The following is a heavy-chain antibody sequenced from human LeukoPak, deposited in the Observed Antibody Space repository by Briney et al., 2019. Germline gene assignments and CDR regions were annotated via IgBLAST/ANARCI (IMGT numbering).Heavy chain of an antibody. CDR2: IYSSGST. Sequence: SETLSLTCSVSGGSISNYFWTWIRQPPGKGLGWIGYIYSSGSTYYNPSLKSRVTISVDTSKNQFSLKLSSVTAADTALYYCARLLSGSFDYWGQGTLVTVSS. CDR3: ARLLSGSFDY. V-gene: IGHV4-59*01. D-gene: IGHD3-10*01. CDR1: GGSISNYF. J-gene: IGHJ4*02.